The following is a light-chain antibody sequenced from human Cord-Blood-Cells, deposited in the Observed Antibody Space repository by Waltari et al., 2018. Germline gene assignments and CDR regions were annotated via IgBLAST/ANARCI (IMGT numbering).Light chain of an antibody. CDR2: WAS. CDR1: QSVLYSSNNKKY. V-gene: IGKV4-1*01. Sequence: DIVMTQSPDSLAVSLGERATINCKSSQSVLYSSNNKKYLAWYQQKPGQPPKLLIYWASTLESGVPARFSGSGSGTDFTLTISSLQAEDVSVYYCQQYYSTPYSFGHGTKLEIK. J-gene: IGKJ2*03. CDR3: QQYYSTPYS.